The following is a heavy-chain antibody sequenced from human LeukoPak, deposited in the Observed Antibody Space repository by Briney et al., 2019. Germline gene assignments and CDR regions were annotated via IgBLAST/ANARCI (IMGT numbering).Heavy chain of an antibody. J-gene: IGHJ6*02. V-gene: IGHV1-18*01. D-gene: IGHD2-21*02. Sequence: ASVKVSCKASGYTFTSYGISWVRQAPGQGLEWMGWISAYNGNTNYAQKLQGRVTMTTDTSTSTAYMELRSLRSDDTAVYYCARDRSIVVVTARPRYYYYGMDVWGQGTTVTVSS. CDR1: GYTFTSYG. CDR2: ISAYNGNT. CDR3: ARDRSIVVVTARPRYYYYGMDV.